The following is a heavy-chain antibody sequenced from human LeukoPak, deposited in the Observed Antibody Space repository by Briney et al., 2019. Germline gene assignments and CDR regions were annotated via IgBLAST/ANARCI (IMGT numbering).Heavy chain of an antibody. D-gene: IGHD3-22*01. CDR1: GFTFSSYA. V-gene: IGHV3-9*01. CDR3: AKGLRYYDSSGYYPN. J-gene: IGHJ4*02. CDR2: ISWNSGSI. Sequence: GGSLRLSCAASGFTFSSYAMSWVRQAPGKGLEWVSGISWNSGSIGYADSVKGRFTISRDNAKNSLYLQMNSLRAEDTALYYCAKGLRYYDSSGYYPNWGQGTLVTVSS.